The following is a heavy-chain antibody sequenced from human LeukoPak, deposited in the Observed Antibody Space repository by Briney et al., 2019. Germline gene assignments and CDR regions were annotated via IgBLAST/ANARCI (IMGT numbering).Heavy chain of an antibody. V-gene: IGHV3-7*01. J-gene: IGHJ2*01. CDR2: INEDGSEI. CDR1: GFTFTSYW. CDR3: ARDYFSRAALLGYFDL. Sequence: GGSLRLSCAASGFTFTSYWMSWVRQAPGKGLEWVAHINEDGSEIYYADPVKGRFTISRDDGKNSLYLQMNSLRAEDTAVYYCARDYFSRAALLGYFDLWGRGTLVTVSS. D-gene: IGHD2-15*01.